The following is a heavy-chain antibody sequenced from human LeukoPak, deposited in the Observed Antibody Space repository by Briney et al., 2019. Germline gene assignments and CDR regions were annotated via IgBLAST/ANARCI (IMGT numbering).Heavy chain of an antibody. Sequence: GGSLRLSCAASGFSFSSYSMNWVRQAPGKGLEWVSSISSSSSYIYYADSLKGRFTVSRDNAKNSLYLQMNSLRAEDTAVYYCARLAVADLDYWGQGTLVTVSS. CDR3: ARLAVADLDY. D-gene: IGHD6-19*01. J-gene: IGHJ4*02. V-gene: IGHV3-21*01. CDR1: GFSFSSYS. CDR2: ISSSSSYI.